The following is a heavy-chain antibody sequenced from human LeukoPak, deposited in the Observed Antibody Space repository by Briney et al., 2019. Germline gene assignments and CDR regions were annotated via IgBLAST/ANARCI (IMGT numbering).Heavy chain of an antibody. J-gene: IGHJ4*02. CDR1: GFTFSSYG. D-gene: IGHD4-11*01. CDR2: IKQDGSEK. CDR3: ARDNGVYSNYFFDY. Sequence: GGSLRLSCAASGFTFSSYGMHWVRQAPGKGLEWVANIKQDGSEKYYVDSVKGRFTISRDNAKNSLYLQMNSLRAEDTAVYYCARDNGVYSNYFFDYWGQGTLVTVSS. V-gene: IGHV3-7*01.